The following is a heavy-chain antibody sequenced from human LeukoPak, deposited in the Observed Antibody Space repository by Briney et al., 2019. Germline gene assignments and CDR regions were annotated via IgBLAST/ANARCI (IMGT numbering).Heavy chain of an antibody. D-gene: IGHD1-14*01. CDR2: IKQDGSEK. Sequence: PGGSLRLSCAASGFTFSSYWMSWVRQAPGKGLEWVANIKQDGSEKYYADSVKGRFTISRDNAKNSLYLQMNGLRADDTAVYYCARGGYHHGFDIWGQGTMVTVSS. J-gene: IGHJ3*02. CDR1: GFTFSSYW. CDR3: ARGGYHHGFDI. V-gene: IGHV3-7*01.